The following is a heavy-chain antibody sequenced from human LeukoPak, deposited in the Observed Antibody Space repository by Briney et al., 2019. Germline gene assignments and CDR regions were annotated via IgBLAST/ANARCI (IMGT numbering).Heavy chain of an antibody. J-gene: IGHJ4*02. CDR3: AKATKQQLDFGDYFDY. V-gene: IGHV3-9*01. CDR1: GFTFDDYA. Sequence: GGSLRLSCAASGFTFDDYAMHWVRQAPGKGLEWVSGISWNSGSIGYADSVKGRFTISRDNAKNSLYLQMNSLRAEDTALYYCAKATKQQLDFGDYFDYWGQGTLVTVSS. D-gene: IGHD6-13*01. CDR2: ISWNSGSI.